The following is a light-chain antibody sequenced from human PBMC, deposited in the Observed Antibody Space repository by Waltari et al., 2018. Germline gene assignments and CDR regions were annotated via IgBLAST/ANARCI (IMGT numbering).Light chain of an antibody. CDR3: SSFTTSSTQV. Sequence: QSALTQPASVSGSPGHSITISCTGTSSDVGAYDYVSWYQQYPGKAPKLMIFEVSNRHSGASIRLSGSKSGNTASLTISGLLPEDEADYYCSSFTTSSTQVFGTGTKVTVL. CDR1: SSDVGAYDY. V-gene: IGLV2-14*01. J-gene: IGLJ1*01. CDR2: EVS.